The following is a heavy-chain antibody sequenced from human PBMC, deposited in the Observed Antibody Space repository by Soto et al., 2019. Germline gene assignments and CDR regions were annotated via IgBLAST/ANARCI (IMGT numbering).Heavy chain of an antibody. CDR2: ISYDGSNK. J-gene: IGHJ6*02. CDR3: AKRGSIISFNYWMDV. V-gene: IGHV3-30*18. D-gene: IGHD3-16*01. Sequence: GGSLRLSCAASGFTFSSYGMHWVRQAPGKGLEWVAVISYDGSNKYYADSVKGRFTISRDNSKNTLYLQMNSLRAEDTAVYYCAKRGSIISFNYWMDVWGQGTMVAVSS. CDR1: GFTFSSYG.